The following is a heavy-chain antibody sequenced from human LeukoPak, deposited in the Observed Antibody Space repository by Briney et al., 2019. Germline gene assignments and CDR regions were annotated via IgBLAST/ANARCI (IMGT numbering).Heavy chain of an antibody. Sequence: GGSLRLSCAASGFAFSNYGMHWVRQAPGKGLEWVAYIRFDGINKYYADSVKGRFTLSTDNSKNTLYLQMNSLKPEDTAVYYAMTMVELVSTPGYWGQGTLVTVSS. J-gene: IGHJ4*02. D-gene: IGHD3-10*01. CDR1: GFAFSNYG. CDR2: IRFDGINK. V-gene: IGHV3-30*02. CDR3: MTMVELVSTPGY.